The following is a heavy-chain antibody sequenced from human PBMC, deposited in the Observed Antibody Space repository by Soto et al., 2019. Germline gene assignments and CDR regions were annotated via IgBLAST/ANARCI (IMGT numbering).Heavy chain of an antibody. CDR3: ARGASDFWGAYPEIHFFDY. CDR1: GFSFSTYN. CDR2: ISSRSSTNK. Sequence: PGGSLRLSCAASGFSFSTYNMNWVRQAPGRGLEWVSYISSRSSTNKYYADSVKGRFTISRDNSKNTLYLQMNNLRADDTAVYYCARGASDFWGAYPEIHFFDYWGHGTLVTVSS. J-gene: IGHJ4*01. D-gene: IGHD3-3*01. V-gene: IGHV3-48*01.